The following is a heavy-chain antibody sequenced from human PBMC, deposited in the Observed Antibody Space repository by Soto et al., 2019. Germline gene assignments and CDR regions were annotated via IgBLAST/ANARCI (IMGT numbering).Heavy chain of an antibody. V-gene: IGHV3-23*01. Sequence: EEQLLESGGGLVQPGGSLRLSCVASGFTFSSYAMSWVRQAPGKGLKWVSSISSSGGSTYFADSVKGRFSISRDNSKNTLYLQMNSLRAEDTAVYYCAKTPTDYDFWSGTASNSFDPWGQGTLVTVSS. CDR1: GFTFSSYA. J-gene: IGHJ5*02. CDR3: AKTPTDYDFWSGTASNSFDP. CDR2: ISSSGGST. D-gene: IGHD3-3*01.